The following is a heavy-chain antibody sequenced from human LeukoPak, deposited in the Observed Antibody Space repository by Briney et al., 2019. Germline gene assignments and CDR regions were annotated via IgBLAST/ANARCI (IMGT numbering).Heavy chain of an antibody. CDR1: GGSISSNSYY. Sequence: KSSETLSLTCAVSGGSISSNSYYWGWIRQTPGKGLEWIGNIFYSGGTYYSPSLTSRVTISLDTSKNQFSLQLNSVTAADTAVYYCAVHNYNFWSQNNWFDPWGQGTLVTVSS. CDR3: AVHNYNFWSQNNWFDP. D-gene: IGHD3-3*01. J-gene: IGHJ5*02. V-gene: IGHV4-39*07. CDR2: IFYSGGT.